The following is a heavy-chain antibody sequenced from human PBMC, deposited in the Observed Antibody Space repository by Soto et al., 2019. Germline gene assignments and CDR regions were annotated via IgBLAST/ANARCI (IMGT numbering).Heavy chain of an antibody. CDR3: ARDLGGYSNFDC. J-gene: IGHJ4*02. V-gene: IGHV4-30-4*01. Sequence: QVQLQESGPGLVKPSQTLSLTCTVSGGSISSGDYYWSWIRQPPGKGLEWIGYIYYSGSTFYNPSRKRPXNIXVXTSKNPFSLKLSSVTAADTAVYSCARDLGGYSNFDCWGQGTLVTVSS. D-gene: IGHD4-4*01. CDR2: IYYSGST. CDR1: GGSISSGDYY.